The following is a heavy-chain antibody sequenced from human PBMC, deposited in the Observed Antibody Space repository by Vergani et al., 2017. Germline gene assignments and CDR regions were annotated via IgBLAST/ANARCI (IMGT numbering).Heavy chain of an antibody. V-gene: IGHV3-48*01. D-gene: IGHD3-22*01. CDR1: GFTFSSYS. J-gene: IGHJ3*02. Sequence: EVQLVESGGGLVQPGGSLRLSCAASGFTFSSYSMNWVRQAPGKGLEWVSYISSSSSTIYYADSVKGRFNISRDNSKNSLDLQMNSLRAEDTAVYYCAREKYYYDSSGYYPDDAFDIWGQGTMVTVSS. CDR3: AREKYYYDSSGYYPDDAFDI. CDR2: ISSSSSTI.